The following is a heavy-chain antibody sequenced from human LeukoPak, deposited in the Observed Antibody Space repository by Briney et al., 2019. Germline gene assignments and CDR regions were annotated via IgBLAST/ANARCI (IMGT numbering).Heavy chain of an antibody. J-gene: IGHJ4*02. Sequence: GASVKVSCKASGYTFTSYEISWVRQATGQGLEWMGWINPNSGHSGSAQKFQGRVTMTRDTALSTAYMELSSLRSEHTGVYYCARDCGDYYFDYRGQGTLVTVSS. V-gene: IGHV1-8*01. CDR2: INPNSGHS. D-gene: IGHD4-17*01. CDR1: GYTFTSYE. CDR3: ARDCGDYYFDY.